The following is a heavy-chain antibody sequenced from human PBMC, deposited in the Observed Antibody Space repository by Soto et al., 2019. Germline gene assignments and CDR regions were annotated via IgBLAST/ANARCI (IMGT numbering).Heavy chain of an antibody. V-gene: IGHV2-5*02. J-gene: IGHJ4*02. Sequence: SGPTLEPAQTLTLTCDFSGFSLSTYHMGVAWIRQPPGKALEWLALIYWDDDKRYSPSLKDRLAVSKGTSSNQVVLTITNMDPGDTATYFCAHAGDYDLLTFDHWGPGTLVTVSS. CDR2: IYWDDDK. D-gene: IGHD4-17*01. CDR1: GFSLSTYHMG. CDR3: AHAGDYDLLTFDH.